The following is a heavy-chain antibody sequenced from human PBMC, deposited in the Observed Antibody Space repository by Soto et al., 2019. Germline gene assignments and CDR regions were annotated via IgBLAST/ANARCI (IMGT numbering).Heavy chain of an antibody. J-gene: IGHJ4*02. Sequence: QVQLVQSGAELKKPGASVKVSCKASGYTFSNYDMNWVRQATGQGPEWIGGVNPNNGDTGYAQKFQGRVTLTTDISTTTAYMERSRRRSEDAAIYYCAKVSRKGSAIDFDYWGQGTLITVSS. CDR3: AKVSRKGSAIDFDY. D-gene: IGHD3-10*01. CDR2: VNPNNGDT. V-gene: IGHV1-8*01. CDR1: GYTFSNYD.